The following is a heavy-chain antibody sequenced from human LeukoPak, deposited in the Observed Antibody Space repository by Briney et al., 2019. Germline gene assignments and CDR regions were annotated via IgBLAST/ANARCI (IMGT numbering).Heavy chain of an antibody. CDR3: AKDSDCWSGYYRASYYYMDV. Sequence: PGGSLRLSCAASGFTFSSYAMSWVRQAPGKGLEWVSAISGSGGSTYYADSVKGRFTISRDNSKNTLYLQMNSLRAEDTAVYYCAKDSDCWSGYYRASYYYMDVWGKGTTVTVSS. D-gene: IGHD3-3*01. V-gene: IGHV3-23*01. CDR2: ISGSGGST. J-gene: IGHJ6*03. CDR1: GFTFSSYA.